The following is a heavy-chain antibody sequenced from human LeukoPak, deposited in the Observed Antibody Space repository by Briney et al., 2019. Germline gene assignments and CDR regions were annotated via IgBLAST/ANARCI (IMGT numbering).Heavy chain of an antibody. D-gene: IGHD6-19*01. Sequence: GGSLRLSCAASGFTFSSYWMHWVRQAPGKGLVWVSRINSDGSSTSYADSVKGRFTIPRDNAKNTLYLQMNSLRAEDTAVYYCARAGQWLNIYWYFDLWGRGTLVTVSS. V-gene: IGHV3-74*01. CDR1: GFTFSSYW. CDR2: INSDGSST. CDR3: ARAGQWLNIYWYFDL. J-gene: IGHJ2*01.